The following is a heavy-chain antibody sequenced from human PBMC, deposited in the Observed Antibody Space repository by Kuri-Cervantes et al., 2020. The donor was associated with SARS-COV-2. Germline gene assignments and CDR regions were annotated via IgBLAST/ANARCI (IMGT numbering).Heavy chain of an antibody. D-gene: IGHD3-22*01. CDR2: IIPIFGTA. CDR1: GGTFSSYA. CDR3: ATVDYDSYGYSWHFDS. J-gene: IGHJ4*01. Sequence: SVKVSCKASGGTFSSYAISWVRQAPGQGLEWMGGIIPIFGTANYAQKFQGRVTITADESTSTAYMKLSSLRSEDTAVYYCATVDYDSYGYSWHFDSWGHGTLVTVSS. V-gene: IGHV1-69*13.